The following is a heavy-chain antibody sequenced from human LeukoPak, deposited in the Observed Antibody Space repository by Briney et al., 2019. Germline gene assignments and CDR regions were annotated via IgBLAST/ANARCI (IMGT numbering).Heavy chain of an antibody. Sequence: PSETLSLTCAVYGGSFSGYYWSWIRQPPGKGLEWIGEINHSGSTNYNPSLKSRVTISVDTSKNQFSLKLSSVTAADTAVYYCARRLRQQLPRSYSFDPWGQGTLVTVPS. V-gene: IGHV4-34*01. CDR2: INHSGST. CDR3: ARRLRQQLPRSYSFDP. J-gene: IGHJ5*02. D-gene: IGHD6-13*01. CDR1: GGSFSGYY.